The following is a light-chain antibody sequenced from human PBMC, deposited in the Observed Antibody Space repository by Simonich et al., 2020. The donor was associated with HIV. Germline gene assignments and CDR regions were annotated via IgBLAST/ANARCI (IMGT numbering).Light chain of an antibody. CDR1: SSDVGGYNY. Sequence: QSALTQPASVSGSPGQSITISCTGTSSDVGGYNYVSWYQNHPGKAPIFMIYDVSKRPPGVSNRFAGSKSGNTASLTISGLQAEDEADYYCSSYSSSSTLFGGGTKLTVL. V-gene: IGLV2-14*03. CDR2: DVS. J-gene: IGLJ2*01. CDR3: SSYSSSSTL.